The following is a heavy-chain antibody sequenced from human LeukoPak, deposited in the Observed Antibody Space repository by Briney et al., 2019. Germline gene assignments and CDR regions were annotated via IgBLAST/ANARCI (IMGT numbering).Heavy chain of an antibody. J-gene: IGHJ4*02. D-gene: IGHD1-14*01. Sequence: GGSLRLSCAASGFTFSSYGMHWVRQAPGKGLEWMANIRQDGSDKFYADSLKGRFTISRDNAKNSVFLQMNSLRAEDTAVYYCARGRFTDNGVFDYWGRGTLVIVSS. V-gene: IGHV3-7*01. CDR3: ARGRFTDNGVFDY. CDR1: GFTFSSYG. CDR2: IRQDGSDK.